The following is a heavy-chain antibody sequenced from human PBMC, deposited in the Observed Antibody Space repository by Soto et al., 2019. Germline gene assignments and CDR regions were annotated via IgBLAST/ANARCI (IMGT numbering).Heavy chain of an antibody. CDR2: IYHSGST. CDR3: ARVPFRRAYSSSGHSPAY. J-gene: IGHJ4*02. D-gene: IGHD6-13*01. Sequence: QVQLQESGPGLVKPSGTLSLSCAVSGGSISSSNWWSWVRQPPGKGLEWIGEIYHSGSTNYNPSLNSRVTISVDKSKNPFYLKLSSVTAADTAVYYCARVPFRRAYSSSGHSPAYWGQGTVVTVSS. CDR1: GGSISSSNW. V-gene: IGHV4-4*02.